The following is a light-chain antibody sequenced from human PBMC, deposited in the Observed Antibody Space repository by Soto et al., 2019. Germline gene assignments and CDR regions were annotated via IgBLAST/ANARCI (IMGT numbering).Light chain of an antibody. CDR2: QDV. Sequence: SYELTQAPSLSVSPEETVTITCSGDKLADKYVSWYQQKSGRSPVVVIYQDVKRPSGIPERFSGSNSGNTATLTIRGTQAVDEADYYCQAWDFKTVVFGRGTKLTVL. V-gene: IGLV3-1*01. J-gene: IGLJ2*01. CDR1: KLADKY. CDR3: QAWDFKTVV.